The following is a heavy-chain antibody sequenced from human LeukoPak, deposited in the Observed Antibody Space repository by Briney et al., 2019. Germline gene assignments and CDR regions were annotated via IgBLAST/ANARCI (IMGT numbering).Heavy chain of an antibody. CDR1: GFTFSSYA. Sequence: AGGSLRLSCAASGFTFSSYAMHWVRQAPGKGLEWVAVISYDGSNKYYADSVKGRFTISRDNSKNTLYLQMNSLRAEDTAVYYCARDREGTFDYWGQGTLVTVSS. CDR2: ISYDGSNK. V-gene: IGHV3-30-3*01. D-gene: IGHD1-26*01. J-gene: IGHJ4*02. CDR3: ARDREGTFDY.